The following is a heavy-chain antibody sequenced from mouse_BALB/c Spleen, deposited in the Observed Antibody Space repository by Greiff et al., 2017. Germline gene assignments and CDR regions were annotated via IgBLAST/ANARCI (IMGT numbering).Heavy chain of an antibody. CDR3: ARRRGYGSYYAMDY. V-gene: IGHV1-9*01. J-gene: IGHJ4*01. CDR2: ILPGSGST. CDR1: GYTFSSYW. D-gene: IGHD1-2*01. Sequence: QVQLKQSGAELMKPGASVKISCKATGYTFSSYWIEWVKQRPGHGLEWIGEILPGSGSTNYNEKFKGKATFTADTSSNTAYMQLSSLTSEDSAVYYCARRRGYGSYYAMDYWGQGTSVTVSS.